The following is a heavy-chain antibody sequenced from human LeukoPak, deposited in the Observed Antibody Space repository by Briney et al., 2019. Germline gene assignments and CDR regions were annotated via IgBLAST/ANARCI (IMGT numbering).Heavy chain of an antibody. CDR2: IKGDGSST. CDR1: GFTLSSYW. V-gene: IGHV3-74*01. CDR3: ARGFRVITVAGFDY. J-gene: IGHJ4*02. D-gene: IGHD6-19*01. Sequence: GGSLRLSCAASGFTLSSYWMHWVRQAPGKGLVWVSRIKGDGSSTSYADSVKGRFTISRDNAKNTLYLQMDSLRAEDTAVYYCARGFRVITVAGFDYWGQGTLVTVPS.